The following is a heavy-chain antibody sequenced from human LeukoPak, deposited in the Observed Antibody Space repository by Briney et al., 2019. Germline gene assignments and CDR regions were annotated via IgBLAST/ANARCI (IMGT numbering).Heavy chain of an antibody. D-gene: IGHD3-3*01. Sequence: ASVNVSCKVSGYTLTELSMHWVRQAPGKGLEWMGGFDPEDGETIYAQKFQGRVTMTEDTSTDTAYMELSSLRSEDTAVYYCAAKVTIFGVVMTPFDYWGQGTLVTVSS. J-gene: IGHJ4*02. CDR2: FDPEDGET. CDR1: GYTLTELS. V-gene: IGHV1-24*01. CDR3: AAKVTIFGVVMTPFDY.